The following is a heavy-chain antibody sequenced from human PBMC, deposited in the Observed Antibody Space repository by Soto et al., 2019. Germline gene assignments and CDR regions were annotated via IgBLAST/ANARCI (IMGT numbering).Heavy chain of an antibody. J-gene: IGHJ4*02. V-gene: IGHV1-3*01. CDR3: ASAPEKLLIQPKFDY. D-gene: IGHD5-18*01. CDR2: INAGNGNT. CDR1: GYTFSSYA. Sequence: ASVKVSCKASGYTFSSYAMHWVRQAPGQRLEWMGWINAGNGNTKYSQKFQGRVTITRDTSASTAYMELSSLRSEDTAVYYCASAPEKLLIQPKFDYWGQGALVTVSS.